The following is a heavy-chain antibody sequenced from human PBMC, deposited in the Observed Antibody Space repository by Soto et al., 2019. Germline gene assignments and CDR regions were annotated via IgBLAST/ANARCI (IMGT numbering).Heavy chain of an antibody. CDR3: ARKQAGYFSGIDY. J-gene: IGHJ4*02. V-gene: IGHV4-31*03. CDR2: IYGSGGSGST. Sequence: QVQLQESGPGLVKPSQTLSLTCTVTGDSITSGGYYWSWIRQHPGKGLEWLGYIYGSGGSGSTLYVPSLKSRIPLSVETSKTQFSLNLSSVTVADTYVYFCARKQAGYFSGIDYCCQGTLGTGSS. D-gene: IGHD2-15*01. CDR1: GDSITSGGYY.